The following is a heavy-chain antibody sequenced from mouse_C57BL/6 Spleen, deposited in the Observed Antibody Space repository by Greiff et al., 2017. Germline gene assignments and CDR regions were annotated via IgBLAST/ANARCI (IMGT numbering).Heavy chain of an antibody. CDR1: GYTFTDYY. D-gene: IGHD3-3*01. V-gene: IGHV1-19*01. CDR2: INPYNGGT. Sequence: EVQLQQSGPVLVKPGASVKMSCKASGYTFTDYYMNWVKQSHGKSLEWIGVINPYNGGTSYNQKFKGKATLTVDKSSSTAYMELNSLTSEDSAVYYCARGLVYYYAMDYWGQGTSVTVSS. J-gene: IGHJ4*01. CDR3: ARGLVYYYAMDY.